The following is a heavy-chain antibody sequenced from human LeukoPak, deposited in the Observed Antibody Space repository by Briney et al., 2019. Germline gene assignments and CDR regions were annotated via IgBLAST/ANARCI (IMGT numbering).Heavy chain of an antibody. CDR1: GFTFSSYG. Sequence: RPGGSLRLSCAASGFTFSSYGMHWVRQAPGKGLERVAVIWYDGSNKYYADSVKGRFTISRDNSKNTLYLQMNSLRAEDTAVYYCARAGITIFGVVTDFDYWGQGTLVTVSS. V-gene: IGHV3-33*01. J-gene: IGHJ4*02. CDR2: IWYDGSNK. CDR3: ARAGITIFGVVTDFDY. D-gene: IGHD3-3*01.